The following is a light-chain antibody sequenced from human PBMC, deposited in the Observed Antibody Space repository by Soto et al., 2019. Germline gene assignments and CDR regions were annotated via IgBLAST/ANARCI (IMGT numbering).Light chain of an antibody. CDR3: QQRSNWPPVIT. CDR2: DAS. Sequence: EIVLTQSPATLSLSPGERATLSCRASQSFSSYLAWYQQKPGQAPRLLIYDASKRATGIPARFSGRGSGTDFTLTNSSLEPEDFAVYYCQQRSNWPPVITFGQGTRLEMK. J-gene: IGKJ5*01. CDR1: QSFSSY. V-gene: IGKV3-11*01.